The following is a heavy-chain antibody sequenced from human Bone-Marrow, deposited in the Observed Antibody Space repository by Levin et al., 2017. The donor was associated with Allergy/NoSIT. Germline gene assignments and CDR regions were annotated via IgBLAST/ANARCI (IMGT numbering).Heavy chain of an antibody. D-gene: IGHD1-14*01. V-gene: IGHV3-66*01. J-gene: IGHJ4*02. CDR3: ARNRPETAHGY. CDR1: GVTVSNNY. Sequence: GESLKISCAASGVTVSNNYMTWVRQPPGKGLELVSLIYSNGDIHYADSVKGRFIISRDSSKNTVYLQMNSVRTEDTAVYYCARNRPETAHGYWGQGTLVTVSS. CDR2: IYSNGDI.